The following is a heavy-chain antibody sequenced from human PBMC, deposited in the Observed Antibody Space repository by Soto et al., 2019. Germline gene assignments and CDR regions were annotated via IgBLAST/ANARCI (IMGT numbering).Heavy chain of an antibody. V-gene: IGHV3-21*01. CDR3: ARDPRGLIPRYYYYGMDV. J-gene: IGHJ6*02. CDR2: ISSSSSYI. Sequence: GGSLRLSCAASGLTFSSYSMNWVRQAPGKGLEWVSSISSSSSYIYYADSVKGRFTISRDNAKNSLYLQMNSLRAEDTAVYYCARDPRGLIPRYYYYGMDVWGQGTTVTVSS. D-gene: IGHD3-10*01. CDR1: GLTFSSYS.